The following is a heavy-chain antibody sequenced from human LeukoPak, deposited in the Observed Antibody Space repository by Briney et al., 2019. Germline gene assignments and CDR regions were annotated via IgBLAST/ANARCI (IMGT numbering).Heavy chain of an antibody. CDR3: ARGPAAGIDTGHYDY. Sequence: PSQTLSLTCTVSGDSISSGSYYWSWIRQPPGKGLEWIGEINHSGSTNYNPSLKSRVTISVDTSKNQFSLKLTSVTAADTAVYYCARGPAAGIDTGHYDYWGQGTLVTVSS. V-gene: IGHV4-39*07. CDR2: INHSGST. CDR1: GDSISSGSYY. J-gene: IGHJ4*02. D-gene: IGHD6-13*01.